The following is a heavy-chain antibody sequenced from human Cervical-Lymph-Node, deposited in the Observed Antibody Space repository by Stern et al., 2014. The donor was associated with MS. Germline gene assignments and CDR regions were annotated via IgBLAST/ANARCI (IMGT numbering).Heavy chain of an antibody. CDR1: GGPISGGGYY. CDR2: IYYSGST. V-gene: IGHV4-31*03. D-gene: IGHD4-17*01. J-gene: IGHJ4*02. CDR3: AREGLNTVPYFDH. Sequence: QVQLQESGPGLVKPSQTLSLTCSVSGGPISGGGYYWSWLRQHPGQGLEWVGHIYYSGSTAYNPSLRSRVTIAVDTSKNQFSLRLTSMTAADAAVYFCAREGLNTVPYFDHWGQGTRVTVSS.